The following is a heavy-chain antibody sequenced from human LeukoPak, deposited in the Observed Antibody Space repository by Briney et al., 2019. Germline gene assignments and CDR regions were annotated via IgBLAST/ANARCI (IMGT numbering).Heavy chain of an antibody. J-gene: IGHJ6*02. CDR3: ARRGDVWSDSYAFAMEV. D-gene: IGHD3-3*01. Sequence: GGSLRLSCAASGLSFSSHAMSWVRQAPGKGLEWVAGIRYNGANTFYADSVNGRFTISRDNTKSTLYLQMNSLRPEDTATYYCARRGDVWSDSYAFAMEVWGQGTTVTVSS. CDR1: GLSFSSHA. V-gene: IGHV3-23*01. CDR2: IRYNGANT.